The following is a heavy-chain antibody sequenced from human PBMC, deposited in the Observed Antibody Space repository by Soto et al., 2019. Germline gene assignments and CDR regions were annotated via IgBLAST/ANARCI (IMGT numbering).Heavy chain of an antibody. D-gene: IGHD3-22*01. J-gene: IGHJ4*02. Sequence: VGSRRLSCPASRFTFTSYCMHWVRQAAGEGLGWVGVISYDGSNKYYADSVKGRFTISRDNSKNTLYLQMNTLRAEDTAVYYCAKQLMYYYDSSGSSDPFDYWGQGTLVTVSS. V-gene: IGHV3-30*18. CDR2: ISYDGSNK. CDR3: AKQLMYYYDSSGSSDPFDY. CDR1: RFTFTSYC.